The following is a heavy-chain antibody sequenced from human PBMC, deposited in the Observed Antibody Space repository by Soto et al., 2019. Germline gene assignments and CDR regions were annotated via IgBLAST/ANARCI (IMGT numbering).Heavy chain of an antibody. CDR2: IYWDDDK. Sequence: QITLKESGPTLVKPTQTLTLTCTFSGFSLRSTRMAVGWIRQPPGKALEWLALIYWDDDKCYSPFLKSRLTITKDTSKNQVVLTMSNMDPVDTARYYCAHIVVAGLGYYFDYWGQGTLVTVSS. CDR3: AHIVVAGLGYYFDY. V-gene: IGHV2-5*02. D-gene: IGHD6-19*01. J-gene: IGHJ4*02. CDR1: GFSLRSTRMA.